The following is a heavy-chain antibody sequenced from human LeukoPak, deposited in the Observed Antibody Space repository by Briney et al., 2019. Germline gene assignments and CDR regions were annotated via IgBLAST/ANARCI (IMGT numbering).Heavy chain of an antibody. V-gene: IGHV1-18*01. J-gene: IGHJ5*02. Sequence: ASVKVSCKASGYTFTSYGISWVRQAPGQGLEWMGWISAYNGNTNYAQKLQGRVTMTIDTSTSTAYMELRSLRSDDTAVYYCARDGGYYYDSSGYLPWFDPWGQGTLVTVSS. CDR3: ARDGGYYYDSSGYLPWFDP. D-gene: IGHD3-22*01. CDR2: ISAYNGNT. CDR1: GYTFTSYG.